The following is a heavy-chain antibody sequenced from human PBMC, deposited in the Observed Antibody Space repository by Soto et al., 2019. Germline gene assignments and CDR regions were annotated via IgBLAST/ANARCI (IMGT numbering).Heavy chain of an antibody. CDR2: IKQEGSEK. CDR1: GFSFRSFW. D-gene: IGHD4-17*01. V-gene: IGHV3-7*01. J-gene: IGHJ2*01. CDR3: ARDLNYGLDF. Sequence: EVQLVESGGGLVQPGGSLRLSCAASGFSFRSFWLSWVRQAPGKGLEWVANIKQEGSEKYYVDSVVGRFTISRDNAKNSLYLQMDSLRAEDTAVYYCARDLNYGLDFWGRGTLVSVSS.